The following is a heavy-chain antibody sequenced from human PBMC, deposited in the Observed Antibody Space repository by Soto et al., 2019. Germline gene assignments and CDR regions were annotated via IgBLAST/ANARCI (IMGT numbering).Heavy chain of an antibody. CDR1: GFTFDDYA. V-gene: IGHV3-9*01. CDR3: AKDTTREDIIGYCSGGSCFASDAFDI. Sequence: GGSLRLSCAASGFTFDDYAMHWVRQAPGKGLEWVSGISWNSGSIGYADSVKGRFTISRDNAKNSLYLQMNSLRAEDTALYYCAKDTTREDIIGYCSGGSCFASDAFDIWGQGTMVTVSS. J-gene: IGHJ3*02. CDR2: ISWNSGSI. D-gene: IGHD2-15*01.